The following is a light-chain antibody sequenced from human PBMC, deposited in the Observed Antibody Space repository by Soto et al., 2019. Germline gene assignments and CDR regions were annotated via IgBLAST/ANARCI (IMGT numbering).Light chain of an antibody. Sequence: EVVLTQSPGTLSLSPGERATLFCRASQSVSNNYLAWYQQKPGQSPRLLIYGASSRATGIPDRFSGRGSGTDFSLTISRLEPEDFAVYYCQQYGSSRRTFGQGTKVEIK. J-gene: IGKJ1*01. CDR2: GAS. CDR3: QQYGSSRRT. V-gene: IGKV3-20*01. CDR1: QSVSNNY.